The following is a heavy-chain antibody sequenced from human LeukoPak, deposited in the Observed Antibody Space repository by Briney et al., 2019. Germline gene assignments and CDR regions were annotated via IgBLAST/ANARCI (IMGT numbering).Heavy chain of an antibody. CDR1: GGSISSSSYY. V-gene: IGHV4-39*07. CDR2: IYYSGST. Sequence: SETLSLTCTVSGGSISSSSYYWGWIRQPPGKGLAWIGSIYYSGSTYYNPSLKSRVTISVDTSKNQFSLKLSSVTAADTAVYYCARDIGYSYGYNGGGWFDPWGQGTLVTVSS. J-gene: IGHJ5*02. D-gene: IGHD5-18*01. CDR3: ARDIGYSYGYNGGGWFDP.